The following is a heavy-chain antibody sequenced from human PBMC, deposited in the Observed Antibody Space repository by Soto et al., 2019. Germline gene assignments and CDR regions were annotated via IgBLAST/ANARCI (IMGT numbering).Heavy chain of an antibody. V-gene: IGHV4-4*07. CDR2: IYSSGST. Sequence: SETLSLTCTISGGSISSYYWTWIRQPAGKGLEWIGRIYSSGSTNYNPSLKSRVTMSVDTSTNQFSLKLSSVTAAGTAVYYCARDEQQWRGFDYWGQGTLVTVSS. J-gene: IGHJ4*02. CDR1: GGSISSYY. D-gene: IGHD6-19*01. CDR3: ARDEQQWRGFDY.